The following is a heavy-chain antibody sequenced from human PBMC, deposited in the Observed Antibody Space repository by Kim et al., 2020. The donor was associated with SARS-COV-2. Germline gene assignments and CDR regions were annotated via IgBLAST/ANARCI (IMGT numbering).Heavy chain of an antibody. J-gene: IGHJ6*02. V-gene: IGHV3-9*01. CDR3: AKDLASLVSLYYGMDV. Sequence: SVKGRFTISRDNAKNSLYLQMNSLRAEDTALYYCAKDLASLVSLYYGMDVWGQGTTVTVSS. D-gene: IGHD3-16*01.